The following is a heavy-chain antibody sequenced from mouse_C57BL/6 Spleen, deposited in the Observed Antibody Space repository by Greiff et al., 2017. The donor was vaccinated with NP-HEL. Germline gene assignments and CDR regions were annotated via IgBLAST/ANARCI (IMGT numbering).Heavy chain of an antibody. CDR3: TRWRQPFDY. J-gene: IGHJ2*01. CDR1: GYTFTDYE. V-gene: IGHV1-15*01. D-gene: IGHD3-2*01. Sequence: QVHVKQSGAELVRPGASVTLSCKASGYTFTDYEMHWVKQTPVHGLEWIGAIDPETGGTAYNQKFKGKAILTADKSSSTAYMELRSLTSEDSAVYYCTRWRQPFDYWGQGTTLTVSS. CDR2: IDPETGGT.